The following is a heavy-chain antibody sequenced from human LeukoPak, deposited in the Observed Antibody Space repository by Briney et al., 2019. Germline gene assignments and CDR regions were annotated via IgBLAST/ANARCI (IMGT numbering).Heavy chain of an antibody. CDR3: ARHPAGDYYDSSGYYY. CDR2: ISSSSSYI. J-gene: IGHJ4*02. V-gene: IGHV3-21*01. D-gene: IGHD3-22*01. CDR1: GFTFSSYS. Sequence: AGGSLRLSCAASGFTFSSYSMNWVRQAPGKGLEWVSSISSSSSYIYYADSVKGRFAISRDNAKNSLYLQMNSLRAEDTAVYYCARHPAGDYYDSSGYYYWGQGTLVTVSS.